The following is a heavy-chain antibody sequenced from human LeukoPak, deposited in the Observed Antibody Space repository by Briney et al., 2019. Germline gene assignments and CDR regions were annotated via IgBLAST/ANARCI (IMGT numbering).Heavy chain of an antibody. CDR1: AFTLSTIA. V-gene: IGHV3-23*01. CDR2: LSGSAGCA. Sequence: AAGSLTRSCVASAFTLSTIAMRWVGPAPGKGRGWVSGLSGSAGCASYADAVWGRFAVTRDISTNTVFLQMDSLRAGDTAVYYCAKEYSGYDFDCWGQGTLVTVSS. CDR3: AKEYSGYDFDC. D-gene: IGHD5-12*01. J-gene: IGHJ4*01.